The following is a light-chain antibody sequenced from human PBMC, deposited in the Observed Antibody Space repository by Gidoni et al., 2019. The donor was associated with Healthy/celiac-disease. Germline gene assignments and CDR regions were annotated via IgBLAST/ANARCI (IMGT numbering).Light chain of an antibody. CDR3: QQRSNWPPIT. Sequence: EIVLTQSPATLSLSPGERATLSCRASQSVSSSLAWYQQKPGQAPRLLIYDASNRATGIPARFSGSGSGTEFTLTISSLEPEDFAVYYCQQRSNWPPITFGQGTRLEIK. CDR1: QSVSSS. CDR2: DAS. J-gene: IGKJ5*01. V-gene: IGKV3-11*01.